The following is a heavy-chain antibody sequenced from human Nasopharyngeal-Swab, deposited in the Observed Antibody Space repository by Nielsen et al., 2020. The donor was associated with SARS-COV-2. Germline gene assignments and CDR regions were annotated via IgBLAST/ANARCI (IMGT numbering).Heavy chain of an antibody. V-gene: IGHV4-59*08. CDR2: IHYSGST. Sequence: SETLSLTCTVSGGSISNSYWSWIRQPPGKGLEWIGYIHYSGSTNYNPSLKSRVTISVDTSKNQFSLKLTSVTAADTAVYYCARVSTGYYYMDVWGKGTTVTVSS. D-gene: IGHD1-14*01. CDR1: GGSISNSY. J-gene: IGHJ6*03. CDR3: ARVSTGYYYMDV.